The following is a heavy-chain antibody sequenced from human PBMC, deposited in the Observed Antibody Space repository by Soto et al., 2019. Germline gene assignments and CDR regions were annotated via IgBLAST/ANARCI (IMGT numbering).Heavy chain of an antibody. J-gene: IGHJ4*02. Sequence: QVQLVQSGAEVKKPGASVKVSCKASGYTFSNFGISWVRQAPGQGLEWLGWISTDNGNTKSAQKFQGRVTMTADTAATTAYMERRSLRSDDTAVYFCTRDAKYYDILTGYFVNDYWGQGTLVTVSS. CDR2: ISTDNGNT. D-gene: IGHD3-9*01. CDR1: GYTFSNFG. CDR3: TRDAKYYDILTGYFVNDY. V-gene: IGHV1-18*01.